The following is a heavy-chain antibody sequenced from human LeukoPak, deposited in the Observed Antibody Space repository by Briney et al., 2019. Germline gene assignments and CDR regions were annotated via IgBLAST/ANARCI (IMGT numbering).Heavy chain of an antibody. D-gene: IGHD2-2*01. CDR2: IYYSGST. Sequence: SETLSFTCTVSGGSISSGGYYWSWIRQHPGKGLEWIGYIYYSGSTYYNPSLKSRVTISVDTSKNQFSLKLSSVTAADTAVYYCARATWGYCSNTSCFPFDYWGQGTLVTVSS. V-gene: IGHV4-31*03. CDR1: GGSISSGGYY. J-gene: IGHJ4*02. CDR3: ARATWGYCSNTSCFPFDY.